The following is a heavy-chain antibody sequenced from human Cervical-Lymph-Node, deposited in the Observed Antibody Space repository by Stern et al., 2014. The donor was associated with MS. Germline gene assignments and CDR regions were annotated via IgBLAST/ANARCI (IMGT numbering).Heavy chain of an antibody. CDR2: MWYDGSNK. V-gene: IGHV3-33*01. D-gene: IGHD6-19*01. Sequence: QVQLVQSGGGVVQPGRSLRLSCAASGFSFSYYGMNWVRQAPGKGLEWGAVMWYDGSNKYYADSVKGRFTISRDNSKNTLYLQMNSLRAEDTAVYYCARERWSSGWYFDYWGQGTLVTVSS. CDR1: GFSFSYYG. CDR3: ARERWSSGWYFDY. J-gene: IGHJ4*02.